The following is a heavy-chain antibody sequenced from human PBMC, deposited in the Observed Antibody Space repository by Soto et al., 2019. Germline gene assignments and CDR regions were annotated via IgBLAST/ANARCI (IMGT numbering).Heavy chain of an antibody. CDR3: ARSATADDALDI. V-gene: IGHV3-53*02. D-gene: IGHD5-18*01. Sequence: EVQLVETGGGLIQPGGSLRLSCAASGLSVGSNYMNWVRQAPGKGLEWVSILYSGGSTYYADSVKGRFSISRDNSRNTLYLQMNSVRAEDTALYYCARSATADDALDIWGQGTTVIVSS. CDR2: LYSGGST. CDR1: GLSVGSNY. J-gene: IGHJ3*02.